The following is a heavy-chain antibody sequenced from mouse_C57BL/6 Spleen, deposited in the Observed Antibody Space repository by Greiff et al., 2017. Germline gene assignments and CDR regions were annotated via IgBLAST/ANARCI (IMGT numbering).Heavy chain of an antibody. CDR1: GFTFSDYY. CDR3: ARDRGDYYGDSPCAY. CDR2: INYDGSST. J-gene: IGHJ3*01. D-gene: IGHD1-1*02. V-gene: IGHV5-16*01. Sequence: EVKLVESEGGLVQPGSSMKLSCTASGFTFSDYYMAWVRQVPEKGLEWVANINYDGSSTYYLDSLKSRFIISGDNAKNILYLQMSSLKSEDTATYCCARDRGDYYGDSPCAYRGQGTLVTVSA.